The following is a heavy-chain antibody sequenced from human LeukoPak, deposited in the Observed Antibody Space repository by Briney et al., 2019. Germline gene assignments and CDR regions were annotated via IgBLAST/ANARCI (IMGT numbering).Heavy chain of an antibody. CDR2: INPNSGGT. D-gene: IGHD3-16*01. CDR1: GYTFTGYY. V-gene: IGHV1-2*02. Sequence: ASVKVSCKASGYTFTGYYMHWVRQAPGQGLEWMGWINPNSGGTNYAQKFQGRVTMTRDTSISTAYMELSRLRSDDTAIYYCARDGGFAGYYYYYMDVWGKGTTVTVSS. CDR3: ARDGGFAGYYYYYMDV. J-gene: IGHJ6*03.